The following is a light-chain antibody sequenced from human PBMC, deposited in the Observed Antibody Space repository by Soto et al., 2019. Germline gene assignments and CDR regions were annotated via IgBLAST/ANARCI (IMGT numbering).Light chain of an antibody. Sequence: EIVLTQSPATLSLSPGESATLSCKASQSVRTFLAWYQQKPGQTPRLLIYDASKRATGIPARFSGSGSGTDFTLTICSLEPEDFAVYYCQQRSNWPPALSFGGGTKVEI. J-gene: IGKJ4*01. V-gene: IGKV3-11*01. CDR1: QSVRTF. CDR3: QQRSNWPPALS. CDR2: DAS.